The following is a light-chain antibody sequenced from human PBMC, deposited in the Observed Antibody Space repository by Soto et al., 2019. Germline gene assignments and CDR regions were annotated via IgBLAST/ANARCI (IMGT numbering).Light chain of an antibody. J-gene: IGLJ1*01. CDR3: CTYAGSSTHYV. Sequence: QSALTQPASVSGSPGQSITISCTGTSSDVGSYNLVSWYQEHPGKAPKLMMYEVNKRPSGVSDRFSGSKSGNTASLTISGLQAEDEADYYCCTYAGSSTHYVFGTGTKVTVL. V-gene: IGLV2-23*02. CDR1: SSDVGSYNL. CDR2: EVN.